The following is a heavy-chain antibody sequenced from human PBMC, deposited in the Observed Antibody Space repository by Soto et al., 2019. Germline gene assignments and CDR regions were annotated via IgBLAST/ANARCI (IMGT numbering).Heavy chain of an antibody. CDR3: ARAPWDTRPDAFDI. V-gene: IGHV4-61*01. CDR2: IYYSGST. CDR1: GGSVSSGSYY. D-gene: IGHD5-18*01. Sequence: SETLSLTCTVSGGSVSSGSYYWSWLRQPPGKGLEWIGYIYYSGSTNYNPSLKGRVTISVDTSKNQFSLKLSSVTAADTAVYYCARAPWDTRPDAFDIWGQGTMVTVSS. J-gene: IGHJ3*02.